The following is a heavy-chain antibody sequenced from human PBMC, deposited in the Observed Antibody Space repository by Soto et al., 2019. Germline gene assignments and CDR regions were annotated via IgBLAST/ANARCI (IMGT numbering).Heavy chain of an antibody. Sequence: GASVKVSCKASGGTFSSYAISWVRQAPGQGLEWMGGIIPIFGTANYAQKFQGRVTITADKSMSTAYMELSSLRSEDTAVYYCARGSGMGAPDGSFDIWGQGTMVTVSS. J-gene: IGHJ3*02. CDR2: IIPIFGTA. D-gene: IGHD1-26*01. CDR3: ARGSGMGAPDGSFDI. CDR1: GGTFSSYA. V-gene: IGHV1-69*06.